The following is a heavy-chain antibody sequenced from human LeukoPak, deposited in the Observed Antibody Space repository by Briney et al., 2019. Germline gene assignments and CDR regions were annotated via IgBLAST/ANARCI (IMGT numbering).Heavy chain of an antibody. D-gene: IGHD3-10*01. V-gene: IGHV3-48*03. Sequence: QPGGSLRLSCAASGFTFSSYEMNWVRQAPGKGLEWVSYISSSGSTIYYADSVKGRFTISRDNAKNSLYPQMNSLRAEDTAVYYCARGVWFGELSFDYWGQGTLVTVSS. CDR1: GFTFSSYE. CDR2: ISSSGSTI. CDR3: ARGVWFGELSFDY. J-gene: IGHJ4*02.